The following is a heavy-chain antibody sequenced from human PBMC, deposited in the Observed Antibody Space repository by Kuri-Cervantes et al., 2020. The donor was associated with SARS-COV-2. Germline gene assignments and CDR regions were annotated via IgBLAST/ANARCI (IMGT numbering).Heavy chain of an antibody. CDR3: ARHETNILWSLASPNYHYYMDV. CDR2: IYPGDSDT. CDR1: GYTFTTYW. D-gene: IGHD2-21*01. Sequence: GESLKISCRASGYTFTTYWIVWVRQMPGKGLEWMGIIYPGDSDTKYSPSFEGQVTISADKSVNTAYVQWSSLRPSDTAIYYCARHETNILWSLASPNYHYYMDVWGKGTAVTVSS. V-gene: IGHV5-51*01. J-gene: IGHJ6*03.